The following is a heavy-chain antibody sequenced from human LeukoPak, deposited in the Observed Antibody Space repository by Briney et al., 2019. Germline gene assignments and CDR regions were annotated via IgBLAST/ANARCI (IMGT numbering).Heavy chain of an antibody. CDR2: FDPEDGEA. V-gene: IGHV1-24*01. CDR1: GYTLTQSS. Sequence: APLRVSSTASGYTLTQSSMHSVRQAPGNEGECWGGFDPEDGEAISAQKFHGRVTITEDTSTATAYTELSSLRAEDTALYYSATAGYSRTQGAVNAFDIWGQGTIVTVTS. D-gene: IGHD6-13*01. J-gene: IGHJ3*02. CDR3: ATAGYSRTQGAVNAFDI.